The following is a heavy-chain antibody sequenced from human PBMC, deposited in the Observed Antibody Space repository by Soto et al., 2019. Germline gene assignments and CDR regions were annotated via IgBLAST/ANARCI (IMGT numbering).Heavy chain of an antibody. V-gene: IGHV1-24*01. Sequence: ASGKGSCKVSGYTLTELSMHWVRQAPGKGLEWMGGFDPEDGETIDAQKFQGRVTMTEDTSTDTAYMELSSLRSEDTAVYYCATFRASYYDFWSGYYTFDYWGQGTLVTVSS. CDR2: FDPEDGET. D-gene: IGHD3-3*01. CDR3: ATFRASYYDFWSGYYTFDY. J-gene: IGHJ4*02. CDR1: GYTLTELS.